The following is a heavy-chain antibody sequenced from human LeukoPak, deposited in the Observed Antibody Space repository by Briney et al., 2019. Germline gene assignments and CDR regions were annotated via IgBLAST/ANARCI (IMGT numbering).Heavy chain of an antibody. V-gene: IGHV3-74*01. Sequence: GGSLRLSCAASGFTFSGYWMFWVRQVPEKGLVWVSYIKSDGISTTYADFVKGRFTISRDNSKNTLYLQMNSLRAEDTAVYYCARDPILAVAYYFDYWGQGTLVTVSS. CDR2: IKSDGIST. CDR1: GFTFSGYW. D-gene: IGHD6-19*01. CDR3: ARDPILAVAYYFDY. J-gene: IGHJ4*02.